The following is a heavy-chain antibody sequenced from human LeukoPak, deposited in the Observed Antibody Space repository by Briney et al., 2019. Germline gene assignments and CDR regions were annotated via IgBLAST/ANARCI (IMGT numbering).Heavy chain of an antibody. V-gene: IGHV3-7*01. Sequence: GGSLRLSCVASGFPFSGYWMDWVRQAPGKGMEWVANINQDGTNQYYAASVKGRFSISRDNAKNSLYLQMNSRRAEDTAVYYCSRSLDYLGQGALVTVSS. J-gene: IGHJ4*02. CDR1: GFPFSGYW. CDR2: INQDGTNQ. CDR3: SRSLDY.